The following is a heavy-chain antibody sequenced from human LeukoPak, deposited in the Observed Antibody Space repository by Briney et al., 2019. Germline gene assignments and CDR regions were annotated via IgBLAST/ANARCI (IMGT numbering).Heavy chain of an antibody. Sequence: GGSLRLSCAASGFTVSSNYMSWVRQAPGKGLEWVSVFYSGGSTYYADSVKGRFTISRDNSENTLYLQMNSLRAEDTAAYYCARGEPLYYFDYWGQGTLVTVSS. V-gene: IGHV3-53*01. J-gene: IGHJ4*02. CDR1: GFTVSSNY. CDR2: FYSGGST. CDR3: ARGEPLYYFDY.